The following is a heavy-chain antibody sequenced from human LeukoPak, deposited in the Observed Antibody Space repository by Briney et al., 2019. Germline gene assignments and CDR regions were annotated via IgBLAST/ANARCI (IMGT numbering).Heavy chain of an antibody. J-gene: IGHJ4*02. CDR3: ARDHPRGSYYSNFDY. CDR1: GGSLSSYY. CDR2: IYYSGST. V-gene: IGHV4-59*01. Sequence: SETLSLTCTVSGGSLSSYYWSWIRQPPGKGLEWIGYIYYSGSTNYNPSLKSRVTISVDTSKNQVSLKLSSVTAADTAVYYCARDHPRGSYYSNFDYWGQGTLVTVSS. D-gene: IGHD1-26*01.